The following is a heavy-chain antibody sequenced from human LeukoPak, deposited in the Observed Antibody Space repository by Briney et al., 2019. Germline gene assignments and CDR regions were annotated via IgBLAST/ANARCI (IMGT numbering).Heavy chain of an antibody. J-gene: IGHJ4*02. D-gene: IGHD6-19*01. CDR3: AKGPSRWLARSSYYLDY. Sequence: GGSLRLSCAASGFTFSSYSMNWVRQAPGKGLEWVSSISSSSSYIYYADSVKGRFTISRDNAKNSLYLQMNSLRAEDTALFYCAKGPSRWLARSSYYLDYWGQGTLVTVSS. CDR2: ISSSSSYI. V-gene: IGHV3-21*04. CDR1: GFTFSSYS.